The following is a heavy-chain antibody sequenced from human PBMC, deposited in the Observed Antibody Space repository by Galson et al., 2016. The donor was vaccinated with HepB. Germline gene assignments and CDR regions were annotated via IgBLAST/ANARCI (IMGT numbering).Heavy chain of an antibody. CDR3: ARHDRGIAAAFDR. CDR2: IYNSEST. V-gene: IGHV4-39*01. D-gene: IGHD6-25*01. CDR1: GGSISSSSIYY. J-gene: IGHJ4*02. Sequence: SETLSLTCTVSGGSISSSSIYYWGWIRQPPGKGLEWIGSIYNSESTYYNPSLRSRVTMSVDTSKNQFSLKLSSVTAADTAVYYCARHDRGIAAAFDRWGQGTLVTVSS.